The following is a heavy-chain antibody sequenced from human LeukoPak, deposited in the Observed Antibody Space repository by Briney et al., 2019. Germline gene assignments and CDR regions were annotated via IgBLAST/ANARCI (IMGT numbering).Heavy chain of an antibody. CDR3: AKDDRYCSSTSCSLGAFDI. D-gene: IGHD2-2*01. Sequence: GGSLRLSCAASGFTFSSYAMSWVRQASGKGLEWVSAISGSGGSTYYADSVKGRFTISRDNSKNTLYLQMNSLRAEDTAVYYCAKDDRYCSSTSCSLGAFDIRGQGTMVTVSS. CDR1: GFTFSSYA. J-gene: IGHJ3*02. V-gene: IGHV3-23*01. CDR2: ISGSGGST.